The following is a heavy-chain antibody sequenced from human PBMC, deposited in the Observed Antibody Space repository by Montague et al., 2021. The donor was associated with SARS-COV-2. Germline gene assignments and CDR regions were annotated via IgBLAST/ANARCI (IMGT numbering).Heavy chain of an antibody. CDR2: IYNGGRGT. J-gene: IGHJ4*02. V-gene: IGHV3-23*03. D-gene: IGHD2-15*01. CDR3: AKLPGGYCRGGYCYFDS. CDR1: GFTFSSFA. Sequence: SLRLSCAASGFTFSSFAMGWVRQAPGKGLEWVSVIYNGGRGTEYADSVKGRFTISRDDSVNTLYLQMNSLRAEDTAMYYCAKLPGGYCRGGYCYFDSWGQGTLVTVSP.